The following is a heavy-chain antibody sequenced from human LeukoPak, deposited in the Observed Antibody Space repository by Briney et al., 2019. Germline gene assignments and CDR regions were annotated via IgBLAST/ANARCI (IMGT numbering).Heavy chain of an antibody. CDR1: GFTFSEYA. CDR3: AKYRGAAVNSWHFDL. Sequence: GGSLRLSCAASGFTFSEYAMRWVRQAPGEGLEWVSTISNGGGMTYYADSVKCLFTISRDNSKNTLYLQMNSLRADDTAVYYCAKYRGAAVNSWHFDLWGRGTLVTVSS. J-gene: IGHJ2*01. D-gene: IGHD1-26*01. V-gene: IGHV3-23*01. CDR2: ISNGGGMT.